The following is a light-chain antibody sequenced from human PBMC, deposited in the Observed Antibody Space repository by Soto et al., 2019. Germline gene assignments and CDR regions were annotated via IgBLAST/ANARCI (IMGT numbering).Light chain of an antibody. V-gene: IGLV2-8*01. CDR1: SSDVGGYNY. Sequence: QSALTQPPSASGSPGQSVTISCTGASSDVGGYNYVSWYQQHPGKAPKLMIYEVSKRPSGVPDRFSGSKSGNTASLTVSGLQPEDEADSYCSSYAGSNNFKVFGTGTKLTVL. CDR3: SSYAGSNNFKV. J-gene: IGLJ1*01. CDR2: EVS.